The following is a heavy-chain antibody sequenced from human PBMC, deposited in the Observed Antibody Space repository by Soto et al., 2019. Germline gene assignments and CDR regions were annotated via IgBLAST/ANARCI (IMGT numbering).Heavy chain of an antibody. Sequence: QVQLVQSGAEEKKPGASVKVSCKASGYTFTGYAMHWVRQAPGQRLEWMGWINAGKGNTKYSQKFQGRVTITRDTSASTAYMALSSLRSEDTAVYYCARAVAVAADFDYWGQGTLVTVSS. CDR1: GYTFTGYA. CDR2: INAGKGNT. D-gene: IGHD6-19*01. J-gene: IGHJ4*02. CDR3: ARAVAVAADFDY. V-gene: IGHV1-3*05.